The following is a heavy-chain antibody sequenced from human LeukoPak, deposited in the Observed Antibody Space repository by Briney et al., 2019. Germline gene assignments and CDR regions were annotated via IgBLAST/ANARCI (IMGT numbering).Heavy chain of an antibody. CDR1: GFTFSSYA. J-gene: IGHJ5*02. V-gene: IGHV3-23*01. CDR2: ISGSGGST. CDR3: AKALRIAARARDWFDP. D-gene: IGHD6-6*01. Sequence: GGSLRLSCAASGFTFSSYAMGWVRQAPGKGLEWVSAISGSGGSTYYADSVKGRFTISRDNSKNTLYLQMNSLRAEDTAVYYCAKALRIAARARDWFDPWGQGTLVTVSS.